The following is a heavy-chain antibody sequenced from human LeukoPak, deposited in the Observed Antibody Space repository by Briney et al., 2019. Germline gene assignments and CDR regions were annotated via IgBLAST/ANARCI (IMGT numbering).Heavy chain of an antibody. V-gene: IGHV1-8*01. CDR1: GYTFTSYD. Sequence: WASVKVSCKASGYTFTSYDINWVRQATGQGLEWMGWMNPNSGNTGYAQKFQGRVTMTRNTSISTAYTELSSLRSEDTAVYYCARGRMRRVSIAAAGPRAYYFDYWGQGTLVTVSS. D-gene: IGHD6-13*01. CDR3: ARGRMRRVSIAAAGPRAYYFDY. J-gene: IGHJ4*02. CDR2: MNPNSGNT.